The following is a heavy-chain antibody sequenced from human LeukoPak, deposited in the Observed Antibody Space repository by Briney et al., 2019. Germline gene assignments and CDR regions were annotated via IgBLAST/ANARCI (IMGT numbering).Heavy chain of an antibody. Sequence: SETLSLTCTASGGSISSYYWNWIRQSAPKRLEWIGRIYASGRTDYNPSLKSRVTMSVDTSKNQFSLKVTYVTAADTPVYYCARGHSSGHYYDYWGQGTLVTVSS. V-gene: IGHV4-4*07. CDR3: ARGHSSGHYYDY. J-gene: IGHJ4*02. D-gene: IGHD3-22*01. CDR2: IYASGRT. CDR1: GGSISSYY.